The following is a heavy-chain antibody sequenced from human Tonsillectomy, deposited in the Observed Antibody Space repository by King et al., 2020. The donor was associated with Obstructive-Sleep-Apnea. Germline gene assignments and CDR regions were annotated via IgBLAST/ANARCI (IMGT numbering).Heavy chain of an antibody. CDR3: ASMPLLRYFDWLSTGY. Sequence: QLVQSGAEVKKPGASVKVSCKVSGYTLTELSMHWVRQAPGKGLEWVGGFDPEDGETIYAQKFQGRVTMTEDTSTDTAYMELSSLGSEDTAVYYCASMPLLRYFDWLSTGYWGQGTLVTVSS. V-gene: IGHV1-24*01. CDR2: FDPEDGET. D-gene: IGHD3-9*01. CDR1: GYTLTELS. J-gene: IGHJ4*02.